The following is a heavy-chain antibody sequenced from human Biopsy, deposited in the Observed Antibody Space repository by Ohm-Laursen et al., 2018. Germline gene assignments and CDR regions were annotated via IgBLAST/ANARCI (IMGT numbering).Heavy chain of an antibody. J-gene: IGHJ6*02. V-gene: IGHV1-18*03. D-gene: IGHD3-22*01. CDR2: NSAYTGNT. CDR3: ATVPQEDDSGPRYYYYYGMDV. CDR1: GYTFTSFG. Sequence: SVKVSCKASGYTFTSFGFSWVRQAPGQGLEWMGWNSAYTGNTNYAQKFKGRVIMTTDTSTTTAYLEVRSLTSDDMAVYYCATVPQEDDSGPRYYYYYGMDVWGQGTTVTVPS.